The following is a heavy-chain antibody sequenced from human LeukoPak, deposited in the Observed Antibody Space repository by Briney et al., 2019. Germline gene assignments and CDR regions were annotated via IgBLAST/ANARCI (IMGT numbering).Heavy chain of an antibody. CDR2: ISGSGGNT. J-gene: IGHJ4*02. CDR1: GFTFSGYA. Sequence: GGSLRPSCAASGFTFSGYAMSWVRQAPGKGLEWVSAISGSGGNTYYADSVKGRFTISRDNSKNTLYLQMISLRAEDTAVYYCARDYFGSGNYYLPFEYWGQGTLVIVSS. CDR3: ARDYFGSGNYYLPFEY. D-gene: IGHD3-10*01. V-gene: IGHV3-23*01.